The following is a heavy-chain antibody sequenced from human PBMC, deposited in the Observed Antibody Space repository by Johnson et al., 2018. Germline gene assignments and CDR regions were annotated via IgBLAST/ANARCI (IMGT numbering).Heavy chain of an antibody. CDR3: ARDRYETSGYPLLWDV. D-gene: IGHD3-22*01. CDR1: GFTFSTYS. CDR2: ISSSSSSI. Sequence: EVQLLESGGGLVQPGGSXRLSCAASGFTFSTYSMNWVRQAPGKGLEWVSYISSSSSSIDYADSVKGRFTLTRDNAKNSLYLQMNSLRAEDTAVYFCARDRYETSGYPLLWDVWGKGTTVTVSS. J-gene: IGHJ6*04. V-gene: IGHV3-48*01.